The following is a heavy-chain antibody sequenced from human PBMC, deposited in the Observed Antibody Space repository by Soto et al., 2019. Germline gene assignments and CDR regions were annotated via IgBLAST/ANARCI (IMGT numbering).Heavy chain of an antibody. CDR1: GFTFSSYA. D-gene: IGHD3-22*01. Sequence: QVQLVESGGGVVQPGRSLRLSCAASGFTFSSYAMHWVRQAPGKGLEWVAVISYDGSNKDYADSVKGRVTSSRDNSKNTLYLQMNWLTAADTAVYYGARDLVTMMAGLGELDYWGQGTLVTVSS. V-gene: IGHV3-30-3*01. J-gene: IGHJ4*02. CDR3: ARDLVTMMAGLGELDY. CDR2: ISYDGSNK.